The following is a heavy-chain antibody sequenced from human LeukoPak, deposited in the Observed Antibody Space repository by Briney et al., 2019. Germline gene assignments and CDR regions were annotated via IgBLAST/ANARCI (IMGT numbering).Heavy chain of an antibody. V-gene: IGHV1-69*05. CDR1: GGTFSSYA. D-gene: IGHD6-13*01. Sequence: SVKVSCKASGGTFSSYAISWVRQAPGQGLEWMGGIIPIFGTANYAQKFQGRVTITTDDSTSTSYMELSSLRSEDTAVYYCATPSPPYSSLTWGQGTLVTVSS. CDR2: IIPIFGTA. CDR3: ATPSPPYSSLT. J-gene: IGHJ5*02.